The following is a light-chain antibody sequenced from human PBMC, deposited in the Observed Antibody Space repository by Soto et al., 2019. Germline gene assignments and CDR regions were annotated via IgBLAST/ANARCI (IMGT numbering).Light chain of an antibody. CDR3: QTWSTDIQV. CDR1: SGHNSYA. J-gene: IGLJ3*02. CDR2: LNSDGSH. V-gene: IGLV4-69*01. Sequence: QLVLTQPPSASASLGASVKLTCTLSSGHNSYAIAWHQQQPEKGPRYLMKLNSDGSHSKGDGIPDRSSGSSSGAERYLTVASLQAEDEADYYCQTWSTDIQVFGAGTKLTVL.